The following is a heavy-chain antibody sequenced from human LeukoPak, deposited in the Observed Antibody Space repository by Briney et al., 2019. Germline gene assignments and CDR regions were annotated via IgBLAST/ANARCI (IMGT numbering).Heavy chain of an antibody. Sequence: GGSLRLSCAASGFTFSSYAMSWVRQAPGKGLEWVSTISGTGGSTYYADSVKGRFTISRENSKNTLYLQMNSLRAEDTAVYYCAKDSFSQWPKGYWGQGTLVTVSS. J-gene: IGHJ4*02. V-gene: IGHV3-23*01. CDR1: GFTFSSYA. D-gene: IGHD6-19*01. CDR3: AKDSFSQWPKGY. CDR2: ISGTGGST.